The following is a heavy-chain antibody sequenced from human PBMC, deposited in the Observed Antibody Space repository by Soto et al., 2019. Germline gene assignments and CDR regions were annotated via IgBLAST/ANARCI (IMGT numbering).Heavy chain of an antibody. Sequence: SETLSLTCGVYGGSFSGYFWSWLRQSPGKGLEWLAEDNDRGSRNYNPFLKGRLTISLDTSKNQFSLRLSSVTSADTAVYYCARGLAATIFGTVHTPNRFDPWGQGTQVTVSS. D-gene: IGHD3-3*01. V-gene: IGHV4-34*01. J-gene: IGHJ5*02. CDR3: ARGLAATIFGTVHTPNRFDP. CDR2: DNDRGSR. CDR1: GGSFSGYF.